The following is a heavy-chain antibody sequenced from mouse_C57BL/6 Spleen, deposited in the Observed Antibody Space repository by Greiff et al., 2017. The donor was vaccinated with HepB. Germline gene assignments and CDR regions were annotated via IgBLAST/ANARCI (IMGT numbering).Heavy chain of an antibody. J-gene: IGHJ2*01. Sequence: EVKLMESGGDLVKPGGSLKLSCAASGFTFSSYGMSWVRQTPDKRLEWVATISSGGSYTDYPDSVKGRFTISRDNAKNTLYLQMSSLKAEDTAMYYCARHYYGSSYYFDYWGQGTTLTVSS. CDR1: GFTFSSYG. CDR2: ISSGGSYT. V-gene: IGHV5-6*01. CDR3: ARHYYGSSYYFDY. D-gene: IGHD1-1*01.